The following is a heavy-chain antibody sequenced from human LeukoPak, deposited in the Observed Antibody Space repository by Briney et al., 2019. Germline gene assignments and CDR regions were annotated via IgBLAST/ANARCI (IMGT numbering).Heavy chain of an antibody. CDR3: ARDLGEVVGSSYYYHYGMDV. CDR2: IIPILGIA. Sequence: ASVKVSCKASGGTFSSYAISWVRQAPGQGLEWMGRIIPILGIANYAQKFQGRVTITADKSTSTAYMELSSLRSEDTAVYYCARDLGEVVGSSYYYHYGMDVWGQGTTVTVSS. D-gene: IGHD3-16*01. J-gene: IGHJ6*02. CDR1: GGTFSSYA. V-gene: IGHV1-69*04.